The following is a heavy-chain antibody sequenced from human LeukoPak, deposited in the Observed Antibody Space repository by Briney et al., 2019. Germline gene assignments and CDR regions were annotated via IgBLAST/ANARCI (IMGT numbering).Heavy chain of an antibody. D-gene: IGHD6-19*01. CDR1: GGPISSHY. J-gene: IGHJ4*02. Sequence: PSETLSLTCTVSGGPISSHYWSWIRQPPGKGLEWIGYIYYSGSTNYNPSLKSRVTISVDTSKNQFSLKLSSVTAADTAVYYCARDSGWYHYFDYWGQGTLVTVSS. V-gene: IGHV4-59*11. CDR3: ARDSGWYHYFDY. CDR2: IYYSGST.